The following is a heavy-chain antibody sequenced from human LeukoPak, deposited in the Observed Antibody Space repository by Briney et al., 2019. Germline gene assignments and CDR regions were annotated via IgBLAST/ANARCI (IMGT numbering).Heavy chain of an antibody. V-gene: IGHV4-4*09. J-gene: IGHJ4*02. D-gene: IGHD5-24*01. CDR2: IYTSGST. CDR3: ARHEWGEMATIGYFKY. CDR1: GGSISGYY. Sequence: SETLSLTCTVSGGSISGYYWSWIRQPPGKGLEWIGYIYTSGSTNYNPSLKSRVTISVDTSKKQFSLRLSSVTAADTAVYYCARHEWGEMATIGYFKYWGQGTLVTVSS.